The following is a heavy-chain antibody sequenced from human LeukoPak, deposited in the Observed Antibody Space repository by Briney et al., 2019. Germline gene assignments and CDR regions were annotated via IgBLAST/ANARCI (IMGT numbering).Heavy chain of an antibody. V-gene: IGHV4-34*01. CDR1: GESFRGYY. J-gene: IGHJ4*02. CDR3: ARPVRCSATTCTGPFDY. Sequence: SETLSLTCAVYGESFRGYYWTWIRQTPGKGLEWIGEIDHIGRTTYNPSLKSRVTISVDTSKNQFSLRLTSVTASDTAVYYRARPVRCSATTCTGPFDYWGQGTLVTVSS. D-gene: IGHD6-19*01. CDR2: IDHIGRT.